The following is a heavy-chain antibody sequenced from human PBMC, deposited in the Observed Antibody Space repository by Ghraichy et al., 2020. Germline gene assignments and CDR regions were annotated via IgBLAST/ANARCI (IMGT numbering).Heavy chain of an antibody. V-gene: IGHV3-23*01. J-gene: IGHJ4*02. D-gene: IGHD4-17*01. CDR3: AHGMTTVTAGHY. Sequence: GGSLRLSCAASGFTFSSYAMNWVRQAPGKGLEWVSAIRGSGDSTFYADSVKGRFTISRDNSKNTLYLQMNSLRAEDTAMYYCAHGMTTVTAGHYWGQGTLVTVSS. CDR2: IRGSGDST. CDR1: GFTFSSYA.